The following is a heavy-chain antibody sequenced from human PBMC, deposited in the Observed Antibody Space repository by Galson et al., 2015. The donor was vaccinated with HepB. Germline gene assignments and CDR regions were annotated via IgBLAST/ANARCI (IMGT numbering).Heavy chain of an antibody. D-gene: IGHD2-15*01. CDR3: ARLVVVAATHWFDP. V-gene: IGHV1-18*04. J-gene: IGHJ5*02. Sequence: SVKVSCKASGYTFTSYGISWVQQAPGQGLEWMGWISAYNGNTNYAQKLQGRVTMTTDTSTSTAYMELRSLRSDDTAVYYCARLVVVAATHWFDPWGQGTLVTVSS. CDR2: ISAYNGNT. CDR1: GYTFTSYG.